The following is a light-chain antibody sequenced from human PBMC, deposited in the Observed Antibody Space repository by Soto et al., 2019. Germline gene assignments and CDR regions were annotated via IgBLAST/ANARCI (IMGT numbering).Light chain of an antibody. J-gene: IGLJ1*01. CDR1: SSDVGGYNY. Sequence: QSVLTQPASVSGSPGQSITISCTGTSSDVGGYNYVSWYQQHPGNVPKLMIYEVSNRPSGVSDRFSGSKSGNTASLTISGLQAEDEADYYCSSYTISSTLVFGTGTKV. CDR3: SSYTISSTLV. CDR2: EVS. V-gene: IGLV2-14*01.